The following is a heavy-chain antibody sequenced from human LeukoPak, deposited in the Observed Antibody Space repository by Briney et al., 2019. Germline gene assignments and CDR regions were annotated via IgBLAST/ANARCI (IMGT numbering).Heavy chain of an antibody. CDR1: GFTFSSYS. D-gene: IGHD1-20*01. CDR2: IGSSSSYI. CDR3: ARDRVGVITAYYYSGMDV. Sequence: GGSLRLSRAASGFTFSSYSMNWVRQAPGKGLEWVSSIGSSSSYIDYADSVKGRFTISRDNAKNSLYLQMNSLRAEDTAVYYCARDRVGVITAYYYSGMDVWGQGTTVTVSS. J-gene: IGHJ6*02. V-gene: IGHV3-21*01.